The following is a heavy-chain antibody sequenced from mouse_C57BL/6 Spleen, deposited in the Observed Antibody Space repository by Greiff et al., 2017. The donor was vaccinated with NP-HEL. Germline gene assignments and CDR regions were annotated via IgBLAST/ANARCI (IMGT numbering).Heavy chain of an antibody. CDR2: INPSSGYT. CDR3: ARYPYDYDEGHAMDY. D-gene: IGHD2-4*01. Sequence: QVHVKQSGAELAKPGASVKLSCKASGYTFTSYWMHWVKQRPGQGLEWIGYINPSSGYTKYNQKFKDKATLTADKSSSTAYMQLSSLTYEDSAVYYCARYPYDYDEGHAMDYWGQGTSVTVSS. CDR1: GYTFTSYW. J-gene: IGHJ4*01. V-gene: IGHV1-7*01.